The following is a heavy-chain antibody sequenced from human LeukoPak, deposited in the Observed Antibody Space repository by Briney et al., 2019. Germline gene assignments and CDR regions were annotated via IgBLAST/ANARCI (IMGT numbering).Heavy chain of an antibody. CDR3: ARGTITTVTDS. CDR1: GGSISSYY. J-gene: IGHJ4*02. CDR2: INHGGST. Sequence: NPSETLSLTCTVSGGSISSYYWSWIRQPPGKGLEWIGEINHGGSTNHNPSLKSRVIISVDTSKNQFSLKLSSVTAADTAVYYCARGTITTVTDSWGPGTLVTVSS. D-gene: IGHD4-17*01. V-gene: IGHV4-34*01.